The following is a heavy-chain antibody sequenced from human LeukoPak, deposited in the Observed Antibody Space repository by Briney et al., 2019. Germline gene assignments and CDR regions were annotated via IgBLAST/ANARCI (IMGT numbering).Heavy chain of an antibody. CDR1: GSSISSGQY. D-gene: IGHD6-19*01. Sequence: SETLSLTCSVSGSSISSGQYWGWIRQSPGKGLEWIASIYHSGSRFETGSTHYRPSLKSRVIISVDTSKNQLSLMMTSVTAADTAVYYCARNSSGCSFDRWGQGTLVTVSS. CDR2: IYHSGSRFETGST. J-gene: IGHJ4*02. V-gene: IGHV4-38-2*02. CDR3: ARNSSGCSFDR.